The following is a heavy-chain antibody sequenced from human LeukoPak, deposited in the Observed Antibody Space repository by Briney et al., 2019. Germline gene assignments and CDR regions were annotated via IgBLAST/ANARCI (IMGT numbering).Heavy chain of an antibody. CDR1: GYTFTVYY. V-gene: IGHV1-2*02. Sequence: ASVKVSFKASGYTFTVYYMHWVRQAPGQGLEWMGWINPNSGGTNYAQKFQGRVTMTRDTSISTAYMELSRLRSDDTAVYYCASGKYYYGSGSYLEGYYYYMDVWGKGTTVTISS. CDR2: INPNSGGT. CDR3: ASGKYYYGSGSYLEGYYYYMDV. J-gene: IGHJ6*03. D-gene: IGHD3-10*01.